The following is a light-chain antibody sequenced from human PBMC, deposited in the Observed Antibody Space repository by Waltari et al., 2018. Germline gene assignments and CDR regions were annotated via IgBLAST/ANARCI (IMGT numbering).Light chain of an antibody. CDR3: QQYAATPLT. Sequence: DIQMTQSPSSLSASVGDRVTITCRASQAISNSLVWYQQKPGKAPKVLLYRASTLESGVPSRFSGSGTGTDYTLTISSLQPEDFATYYCQQYAATPLTFGGGTKVEIK. V-gene: IGKV1-NL1*01. CDR1: QAISNS. CDR2: RAS. J-gene: IGKJ4*02.